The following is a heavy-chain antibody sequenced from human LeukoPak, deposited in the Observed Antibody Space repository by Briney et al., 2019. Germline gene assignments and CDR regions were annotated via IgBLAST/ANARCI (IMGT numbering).Heavy chain of an antibody. CDR1: GGSISSGGYY. CDR2: IYYSGST. D-gene: IGHD2-21*02. Sequence: PSETLSLTCTVSGGSISSGGYYWSWIRQHPGKGLEWIGYIYYSGSTYYNPSLKSRVTISVDTSKNQSSLKLSSVTAADTAVYYCARLGYPYCGGDCYRGGFDYWGQGALVTVSS. V-gene: IGHV4-31*03. J-gene: IGHJ4*02. CDR3: ARLGYPYCGGDCYRGGFDY.